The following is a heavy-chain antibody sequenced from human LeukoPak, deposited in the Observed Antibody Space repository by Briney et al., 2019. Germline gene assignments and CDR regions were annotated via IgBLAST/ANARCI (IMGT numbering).Heavy chain of an antibody. V-gene: IGHV4-39*01. CDR3: ARNITSVIPAGYFDY. CDR1: GGSIGSGRYY. Sequence: PSETLSLTRSVSGGSIGSGRYYWAWIRQPPGKGLEWIGSIYNTWSTSYNPSLKSRVTMSVDTSKNQFSLRLSSVTAADTAVYYCARNITSVIPAGYFDYWGQGTLVTVSS. CDR2: IYNTWST. J-gene: IGHJ4*02. D-gene: IGHD2-2*01.